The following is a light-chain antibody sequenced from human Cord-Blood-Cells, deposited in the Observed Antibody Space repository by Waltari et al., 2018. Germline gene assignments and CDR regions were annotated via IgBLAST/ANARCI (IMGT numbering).Light chain of an antibody. V-gene: IGLV3-21*04. J-gene: IGLJ3*02. CDR3: QVWDSSSDLWV. CDR2: YDS. Sequence: SYVLTQPPSVSVAPGKTARITCGGNNIGSKSVHWYQQKPGQAPVLVIYYDSDRPSGIPERFSGSNSGNTATLTINRVEAGDEADYYCQVWDSSSDLWVFGGGTKLTVL. CDR1: NIGSKS.